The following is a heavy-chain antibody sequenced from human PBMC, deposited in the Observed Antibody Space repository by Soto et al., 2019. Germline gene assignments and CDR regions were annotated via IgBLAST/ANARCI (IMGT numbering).Heavy chain of an antibody. J-gene: IGHJ6*02. V-gene: IGHV4-59*01. CDR1: GGSISSYY. Sequence: SETLSLTCTVSGGSISSYYWSWIRQPPGKGLEWIGYIYYSGSTNYNPSLKSRVTISVDTSKNQFSLKLSSVTAADTAVYYCARCSGYYYYYYGMDVWGQGTTVNVSS. CDR3: ARCSGYYYYYYGMDV. D-gene: IGHD2-15*01. CDR2: IYYSGST.